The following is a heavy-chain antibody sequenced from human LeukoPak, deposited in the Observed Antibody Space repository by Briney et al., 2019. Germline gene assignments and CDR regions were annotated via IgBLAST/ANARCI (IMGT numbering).Heavy chain of an antibody. Sequence: ASVKVSCKASGYNFITYGVTWVRQHPGQGLEWMGWISAYNGNTNYAQKLQGRVTMTTDTSTSTAYMELRSLRSDDTAVYYCARDPGIFYYDSSGYYDYWGQGTLVTVSS. CDR2: ISAYNGNT. D-gene: IGHD3-22*01. V-gene: IGHV1-18*01. J-gene: IGHJ4*02. CDR1: GYNFITYG. CDR3: ARDPGIFYYDSSGYYDY.